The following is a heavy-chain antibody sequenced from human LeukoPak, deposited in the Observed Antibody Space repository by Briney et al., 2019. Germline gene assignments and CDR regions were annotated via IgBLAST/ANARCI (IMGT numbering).Heavy chain of an antibody. V-gene: IGHV4-59*12. D-gene: IGHD6-19*01. CDR3: ARSSGWYYYYYYMDV. J-gene: IGHJ6*03. Sequence: SETLPLTCTVSGGSISSYYWSWIRQPPGKGLEWIGYIYYSGSTYYNPSLKSRVTISVDTSKNQFSLKLSSVTAADTAVYYCARSSGWYYYYYYMDVWGKGTTVTVSS. CDR2: IYYSGST. CDR1: GGSISSYY.